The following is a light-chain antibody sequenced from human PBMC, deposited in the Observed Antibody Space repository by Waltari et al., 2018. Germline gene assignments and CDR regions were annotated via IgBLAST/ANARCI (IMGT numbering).Light chain of an antibody. CDR1: TSNIGQNY. CDR3: ATWDDSLSGRV. J-gene: IGLJ3*02. CDR2: RND. Sequence: QSVLTQPPSASGTPGQTVSISCSGSTSNIGQNYVYWYQQFPGTAPRLLIYRNDRRPSGVPDRCAGSKSGTSASRAISGLRSEDEADYYCATWDDSLSGRVFGGGTELTVL. V-gene: IGLV1-47*01.